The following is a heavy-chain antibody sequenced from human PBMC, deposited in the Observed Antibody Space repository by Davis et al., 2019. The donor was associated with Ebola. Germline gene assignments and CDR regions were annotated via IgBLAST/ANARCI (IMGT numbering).Heavy chain of an antibody. V-gene: IGHV3-23*01. Sequence: GESLKISCAASGFSFSTYAMSWVRQAPGKGLEWVSSISNSGGSTNYADSVKGRFTISRDNSKNTLYLEVNSLRSEDTAFYYCARDRDGEGNWYFDLWGRGTLVTVSS. J-gene: IGHJ2*01. D-gene: IGHD4-17*01. CDR3: ARDRDGEGNWYFDL. CDR2: ISNSGGST. CDR1: GFSFSTYA.